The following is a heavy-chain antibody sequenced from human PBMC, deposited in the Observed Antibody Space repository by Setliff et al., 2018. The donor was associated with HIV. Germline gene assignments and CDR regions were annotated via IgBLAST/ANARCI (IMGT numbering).Heavy chain of an antibody. D-gene: IGHD7-27*01. J-gene: IGHJ4*02. CDR1: GFTFTGYY. V-gene: IGHV1-2*02. CDR3: ASPYENNSGPDY. CDR2: INPNNGDT. Sequence: ASVKVSCKPSGFTFTGYYLHWVRQAPGQGLEWMGWINPNNGDTNYEQRFQGRVTMTRDTSITTVYMVLNRLTPGDTAVYYCASPYENNSGPDYWGQGTPGTVSS.